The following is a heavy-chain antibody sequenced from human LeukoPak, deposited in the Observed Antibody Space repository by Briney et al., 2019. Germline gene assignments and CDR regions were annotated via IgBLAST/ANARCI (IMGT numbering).Heavy chain of an antibody. CDR1: GFTFSSYS. D-gene: IGHD6-13*01. V-gene: IGHV3-21*01. CDR2: ISSSSSYI. Sequence: GGSLRLSCAASGFTFSSYSTNWVRQAPGKGLEWVSSISSSSSYIYYADSVKGRFTISRDNAKNSLYLQMNSLRAEDTAVYYCTGEAAAGPVGSDYWGQGTLVTVSS. J-gene: IGHJ4*02. CDR3: TGEAAAGPVGSDY.